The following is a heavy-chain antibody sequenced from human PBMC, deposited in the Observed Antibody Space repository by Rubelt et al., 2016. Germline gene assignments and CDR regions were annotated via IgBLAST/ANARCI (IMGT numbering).Heavy chain of an antibody. CDR1: GYTFTSYG. Sequence: QVQLVQSGAEVKKPGASVKVSCKASGYTFTSYGISWVRQAPGQGLEWMGWISAYNGNKNYAQKVKGRGTMAKATSTRTAYMELGSLRSDDTAVYYWARDPLPVRGVIMTPTHWGQGTLVTVSS. J-gene: IGHJ4*02. CDR3: ARDPLPVRGVIMTPTH. D-gene: IGHD3-10*01. CDR2: ISAYNGNK. V-gene: IGHV1-18*01.